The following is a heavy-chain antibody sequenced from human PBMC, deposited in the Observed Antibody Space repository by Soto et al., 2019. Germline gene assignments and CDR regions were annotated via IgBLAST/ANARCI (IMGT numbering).Heavy chain of an antibody. D-gene: IGHD3-16*01. CDR1: GFMFNDYE. CDR3: VRDARGGGRLLWDC. Sequence: EVQLVESGGGLAQSGGSLRLSCAASGFMFNDYEMNWVRQAPGKGLEWVSYISEGGTTTHYTDSVKGRFTISRDNAKESLYLQMNSLTPEDTATYFGVRDARGGGRLLWDCWGQGVVVSVSS. V-gene: IGHV3-48*03. J-gene: IGHJ4*02. CDR2: ISEGGTTT.